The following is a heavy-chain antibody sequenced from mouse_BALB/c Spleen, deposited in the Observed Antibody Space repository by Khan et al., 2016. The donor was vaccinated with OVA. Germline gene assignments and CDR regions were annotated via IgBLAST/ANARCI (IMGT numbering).Heavy chain of an antibody. CDR1: GFTFSTYG. CDR3: ASHLTGSFAY. Sequence: EVELVESGGDLMKPGGSLKLSCAASGFTFSTYGMSWVRQTPDKSLEWVATINSGGYYTYYPDSVKGRFTVSRNNARNTLYLQMSSLKSEDTAMYYCASHLTGSFAYWGQGTPVTVSA. CDR2: INSGGYYT. J-gene: IGHJ3*01. V-gene: IGHV5-6*01. D-gene: IGHD4-1*01.